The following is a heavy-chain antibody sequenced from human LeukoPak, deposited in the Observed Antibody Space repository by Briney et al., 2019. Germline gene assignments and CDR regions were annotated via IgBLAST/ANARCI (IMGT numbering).Heavy chain of an antibody. CDR1: GLTFSNAW. CDR3: ATDTATETRHI. CDR2: IRSKTDGGTT. J-gene: IGHJ3*02. D-gene: IGHD2-21*02. V-gene: IGHV3-15*01. Sequence: GGSLRLSCVASGLTFSNAWMTWVRQAPGKGLEWVGLIRSKTDGGTTDYAAPLKDRFTILRDDSKSTLFLQMNSLKADDTAVYYCATDTATETRHIWGQGTTVTDSS.